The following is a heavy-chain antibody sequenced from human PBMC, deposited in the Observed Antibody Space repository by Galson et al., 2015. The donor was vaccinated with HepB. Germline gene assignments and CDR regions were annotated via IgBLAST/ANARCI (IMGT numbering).Heavy chain of an antibody. CDR3: ASGLRFLEWLGAFDI. V-gene: IGHV1-69*06. CDR1: GGTFSSYA. CDR2: IIPIFGTA. J-gene: IGHJ3*02. Sequence: SVKVSCKASGGTFSSYAISWVRQAPGQGLEWMGGIIPIFGTANYAQKFQGRVTITADKSTSTAYMELSSLRSEDTAVYYCASGLRFLEWLGAFDIWGQGTMVTVSS. D-gene: IGHD3-3*01.